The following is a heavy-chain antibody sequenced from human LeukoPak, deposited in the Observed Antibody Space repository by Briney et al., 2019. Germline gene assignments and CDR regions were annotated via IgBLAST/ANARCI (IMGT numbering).Heavy chain of an antibody. CDR1: GFTFSSYA. Sequence: GGSLRLSCAASGFTFSSYAMGWVRQAPGKGLEWVSAIGGGGGSTSYADSVKGRFTISRDNSKNTLYLQMNSLRAEDTAVYYCAKVRAMVRGVPYFDYWGQGTLVTVSS. D-gene: IGHD3-10*01. CDR2: IGGGGGST. CDR3: AKVRAMVRGVPYFDY. V-gene: IGHV3-23*01. J-gene: IGHJ4*02.